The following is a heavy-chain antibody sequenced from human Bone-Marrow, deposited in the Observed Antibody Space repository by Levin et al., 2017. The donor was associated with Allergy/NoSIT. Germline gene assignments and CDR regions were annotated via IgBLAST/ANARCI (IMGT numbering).Heavy chain of an antibody. CDR3: ARDKRSGGVTPDWYFDL. D-gene: IGHD2-15*01. V-gene: IGHV3-48*03. CDR2: ISSSGSTK. J-gene: IGHJ2*01. CDR1: GFSFSDYE. Sequence: LSLTCAASGFSFSDYEMNWVRPAPGKGLEWISYISSSGSTKYYADSVKGRFTISTKNSLYLQMNSLRADDTAIYYCARDKRSGGVTPDWYFDLWGRGTLVIVSS.